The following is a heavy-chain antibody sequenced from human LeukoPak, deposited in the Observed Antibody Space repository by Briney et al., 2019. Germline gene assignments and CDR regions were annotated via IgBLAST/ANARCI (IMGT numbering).Heavy chain of an antibody. D-gene: IGHD3-22*01. Sequence: GESLKISCKGSGYSFTSYWIGWVRQMPGKGLEWMGIIYPGDSDTRYSPSFQGQVTISADKSISTAYLQWSSLKASDTAMYYCARRGYYDTKLGNWFDPRGQGTLVTVSS. J-gene: IGHJ5*02. CDR3: ARRGYYDTKLGNWFDP. CDR2: IYPGDSDT. V-gene: IGHV5-51*01. CDR1: GYSFTSYW.